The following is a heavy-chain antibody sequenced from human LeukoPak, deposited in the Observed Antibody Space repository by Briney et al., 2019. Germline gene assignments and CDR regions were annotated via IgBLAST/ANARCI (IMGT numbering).Heavy chain of an antibody. CDR3: AKVGYSGYDYRAFDI. D-gene: IGHD5-12*01. CDR2: ISGSGGST. Sequence: GGSLRLSCAASGFTFSSYWMSWVRQAPGKGLEWVSAISGSGGSTYYADSVKGRFTISRDNSKNTLYLQMNSLRAEDTAVYYCAKVGYSGYDYRAFDIWGQGTMVTVSS. V-gene: IGHV3-23*01. CDR1: GFTFSSYW. J-gene: IGHJ3*02.